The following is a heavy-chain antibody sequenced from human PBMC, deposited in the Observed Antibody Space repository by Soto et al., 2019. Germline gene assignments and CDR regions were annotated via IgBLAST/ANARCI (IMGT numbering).Heavy chain of an antibody. CDR3: ARASYDILTGYYPFDY. V-gene: IGHV4-30-4*01. J-gene: IGHJ4*02. D-gene: IGHD3-9*01. Sequence: PSETLSLTCTVSGGSISSGDYYWSWIRQPPGKGLEWIGYIYYSGSTYYNPSLKSRVTISVDTSKNQFSLKLSSVTAADTAVYYCARASYDILTGYYPFDYWGQGTLVTVS. CDR1: GGSISSGDYY. CDR2: IYYSGST.